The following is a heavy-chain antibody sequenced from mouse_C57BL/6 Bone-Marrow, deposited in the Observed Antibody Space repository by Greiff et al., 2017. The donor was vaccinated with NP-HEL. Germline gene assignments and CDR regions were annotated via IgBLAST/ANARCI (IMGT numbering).Heavy chain of an antibody. CDR1: GYTFTSYW. V-gene: IGHV1-52*01. J-gene: IGHJ4*01. CDR3: ARRGFRDYAMDY. CDR2: IDPSDSET. Sequence: QVHVQQPGAELVRPGSSVKLSCKASGYTFTSYWMHWVKQRPIQGLEWIGNIDPSDSETHYNQKFKDKATLTVDKSSSTAYMQLSSLTSEDSAVYYCARRGFRDYAMDYWGQGTSVTVSS.